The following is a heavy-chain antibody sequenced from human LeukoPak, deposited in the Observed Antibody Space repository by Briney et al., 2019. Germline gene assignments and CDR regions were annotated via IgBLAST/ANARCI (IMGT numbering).Heavy chain of an antibody. J-gene: IGHJ5*01. D-gene: IGHD3/OR15-3a*01. CDR2: ISSSGSTI. CDR3: ASAGLVPNGDS. CDR1: GEPISSYY. V-gene: IGHV3-11*01. Sequence: LSLTCLVSGEPISSYYWSWIRQAPGKGLEWVSYISSSGSTIYYADSVKGRFTISRDNAKNSLYLQMNSLRAEDTAVYYCASAGLVPNGDSWGQGTLVTVSS.